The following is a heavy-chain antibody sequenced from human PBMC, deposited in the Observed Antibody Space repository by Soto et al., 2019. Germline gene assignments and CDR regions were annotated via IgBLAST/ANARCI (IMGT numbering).Heavy chain of an antibody. CDR2: IYYSGST. J-gene: IGHJ6*02. V-gene: IGHV4-31*02. CDR3: ARGGHEYPYYYGMDV. D-gene: IGHD6-6*01. CDR1: GGSISSGGYY. Sequence: PSETLSLTCTVSGGSISSGGYYWSWIRQHPGKGLEWIGYIYYSGSTYYNPSLKSRVTISVDTSKNQFSLKLSSVTAADTAVYYCARGGHEYPYYYGMDVWGQGTTVTVSS.